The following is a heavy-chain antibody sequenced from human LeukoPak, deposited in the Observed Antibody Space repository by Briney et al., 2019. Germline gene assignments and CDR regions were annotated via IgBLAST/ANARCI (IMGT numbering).Heavy chain of an antibody. Sequence: GGPLRLSCAASGFTFSSYWMSWVRQAPGKGLEWVANIKQDGSEKYYVDSVKGRFTISRDNAKNSLYLQMNSLRAEDTAVYYCARQLWLRDSYYYMDVWGKGTTVTVSS. CDR3: ARQLWLRDSYYYMDV. J-gene: IGHJ6*03. CDR2: IKQDGSEK. D-gene: IGHD5-18*01. V-gene: IGHV3-7*01. CDR1: GFTFSSYW.